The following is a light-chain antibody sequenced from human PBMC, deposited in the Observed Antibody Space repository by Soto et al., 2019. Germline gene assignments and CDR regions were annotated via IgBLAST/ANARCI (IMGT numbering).Light chain of an antibody. CDR1: SSDVGGYNY. V-gene: IGLV2-8*01. Sequence: LAQPPSASGSPGQSVTISCTGTSSDVGGYNYVSWYQQHPGKAPKLMIYEVSKRPSGVPDRFSGSKSGNTASLTVSGLQAEDEADYYCSSYAGSRYVFGTGTKVTVL. J-gene: IGLJ1*01. CDR2: EVS. CDR3: SSYAGSRYV.